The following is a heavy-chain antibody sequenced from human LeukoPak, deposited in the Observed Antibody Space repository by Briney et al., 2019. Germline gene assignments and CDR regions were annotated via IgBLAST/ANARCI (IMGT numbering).Heavy chain of an antibody. J-gene: IGHJ4*02. CDR3: AREAGDSSGYYFSVEY. CDR1: GYTFTSYY. D-gene: IGHD3-22*01. V-gene: IGHV1-46*01. CDR2: INPSGGST. Sequence: GASVKVPCKASGYTFTSYYMHWVRQAPGQGLEWMGIINPSGGSTSYAQKFQGRVTMTRDTSTSTVYMELSSLRSEDTAVYYCAREAGDSSGYYFSVEYWGQGTLVTVSS.